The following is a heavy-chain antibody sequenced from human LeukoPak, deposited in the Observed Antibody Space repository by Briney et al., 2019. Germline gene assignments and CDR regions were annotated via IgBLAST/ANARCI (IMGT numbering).Heavy chain of an antibody. Sequence: GGSLRLSCAASGFPFSGSWMDWVRQAPGKRMEWVANIKQDGSEKHYADSVKGRFTISSDNATNSLFLQMSGLSAPDTAVYYCSRSLDYWGQGALVTVSS. V-gene: IGHV3-7*01. CDR1: GFPFSGSW. J-gene: IGHJ4*02. CDR2: IKQDGSEK. CDR3: SRSLDY.